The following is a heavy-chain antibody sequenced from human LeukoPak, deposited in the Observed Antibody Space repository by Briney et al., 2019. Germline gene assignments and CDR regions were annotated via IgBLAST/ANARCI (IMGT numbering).Heavy chain of an antibody. D-gene: IGHD3-3*01. J-gene: IGHJ4*02. CDR2: IYYSGST. V-gene: IGHV4-39*01. CDR3: ARQDTITTPGVDY. CDR1: GDSISSSSFY. Sequence: SETLSLTCTVSGDSISSSSFYWGWIRQSPGKGLEWLGNIYYSGSTYYNPSLKSRVTISVDTSKNQFSLKLSSVTAADTAVYYCARQDTITTPGVDYWGQGTPVTVSS.